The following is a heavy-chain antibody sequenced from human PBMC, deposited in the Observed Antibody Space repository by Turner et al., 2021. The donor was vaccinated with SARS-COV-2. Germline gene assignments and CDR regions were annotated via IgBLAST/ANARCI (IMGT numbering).Heavy chain of an antibody. CDR2: ISRRCVDI. CDR3: ARWRKEPYYDGSGYYPDAFDI. J-gene: IGHJ3*02. Sequence: VQLVESGGGLVKPGGSLCLYCVASGLPFSSDTMNWVRQASGKGLGQDSGISRRCVDIIYEGAINGRYTISKDNTKKSLYLQINSLRAEDTAVFYCARWRKEPYYDGSGYYPDAFDIWGHGTMVTVSS. D-gene: IGHD3-22*01. CDR1: GLPFSSDT. V-gene: IGHV3-21*01.